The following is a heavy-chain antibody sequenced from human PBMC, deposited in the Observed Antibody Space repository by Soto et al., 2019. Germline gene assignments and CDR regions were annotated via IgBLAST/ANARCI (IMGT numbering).Heavy chain of an antibody. Sequence: SVKVSCKASGGTFSSYAISWVRQAPGQGLEWMGGIIPIFGTANYAQKFQGRVTITADESTSTAYMELSSLRSEDTAVYYCASKREMATVGPEYYWGQGTLVTVSS. V-gene: IGHV1-69*13. CDR2: IIPIFGTA. J-gene: IGHJ4*02. CDR1: GGTFSSYA. CDR3: ASKREMATVGPEYY. D-gene: IGHD4-4*01.